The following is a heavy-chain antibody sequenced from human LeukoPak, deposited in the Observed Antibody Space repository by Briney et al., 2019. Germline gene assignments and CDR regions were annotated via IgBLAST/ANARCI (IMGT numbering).Heavy chain of an antibody. D-gene: IGHD3-22*01. CDR2: ISSSSSYI. Sequence: GGSLRLSCAASGFTFSSYSMNWVRQAPGKGLEWVSSISSSSSYIYYADSVKGRFTISRDNAKNSLYLQMNSLRSEDTAVYYCARDFRRHDSSGYYVWGQGTLVTVSS. CDR1: GFTFSSYS. V-gene: IGHV3-21*01. CDR3: ARDFRRHDSSGYYV. J-gene: IGHJ4*02.